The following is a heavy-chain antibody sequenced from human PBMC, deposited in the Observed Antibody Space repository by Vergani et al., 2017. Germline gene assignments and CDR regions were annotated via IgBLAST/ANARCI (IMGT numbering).Heavy chain of an antibody. V-gene: IGHV3-48*02. J-gene: IGHJ4*02. CDR1: GFTFSSYS. D-gene: IGHD1-26*01. CDR2: ISSSSSTI. CDR3: AKGVGATKVPFDY. Sequence: EVQLVESGGGLVQPGGSLRLSCAASGFTFSSYSMNWVRQAPGKGLEWGSYISSSSSTIYYADSVKGRFTISRDNAKNSLYLQMNSLRDEDTAVYYCAKGVGATKVPFDYWGQGTLVTVSS.